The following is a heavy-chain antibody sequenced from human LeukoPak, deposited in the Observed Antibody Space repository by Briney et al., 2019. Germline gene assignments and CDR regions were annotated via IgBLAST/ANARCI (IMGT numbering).Heavy chain of an antibody. CDR2: IYPDDSDT. D-gene: IGHD6-13*01. Sequence: GESPKISCKGSGYSFINYWIGWVRQIPGKGLEWMGIIYPDDSDTTYSPSFQGQITISADKSISTAYLQWSSLKASDTAMYYCARPRGRQQLVPFDYWGQGTLVTVSS. V-gene: IGHV5-51*01. J-gene: IGHJ4*02. CDR1: GYSFINYW. CDR3: ARPRGRQQLVPFDY.